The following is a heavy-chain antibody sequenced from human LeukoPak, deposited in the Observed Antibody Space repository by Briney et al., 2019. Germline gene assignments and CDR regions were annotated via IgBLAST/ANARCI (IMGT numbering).Heavy chain of an antibody. J-gene: IGHJ4*02. CDR3: ARDVYESGTPFDY. CDR2: IKEDGRDK. V-gene: IGHV3-7*01. CDR1: GFPFSDHW. D-gene: IGHD5/OR15-5a*01. Sequence: GSLRLSCAASGFPFSDHWMSWVRQAPGKGLEWVANIKEDGRDKYYVDSVKGRFTISRDNAENSLYLQMNSLRAEDTAVYYCARDVYESGTPFDYWGQGTLVTVSS.